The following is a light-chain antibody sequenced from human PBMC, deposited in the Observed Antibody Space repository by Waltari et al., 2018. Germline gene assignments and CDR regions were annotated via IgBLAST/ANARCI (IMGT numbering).Light chain of an antibody. CDR3: LQDYNYPRT. J-gene: IGKJ1*01. CDR2: AAS. V-gene: IGKV1-6*01. Sequence: AIKMTQFHSSLSASVGARVTITCRASHSIRNDLGWYQQKPGKAPKLLIYAASSLQRGVPSRFSGSASGTDFTLTISNLQPEDFATYYCLQDYNYPRTFGQGTKVEIK. CDR1: HSIRND.